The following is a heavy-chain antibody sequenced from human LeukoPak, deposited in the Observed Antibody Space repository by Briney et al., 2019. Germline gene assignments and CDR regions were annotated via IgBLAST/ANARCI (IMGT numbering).Heavy chain of an antibody. D-gene: IGHD5-18*01. Sequence: PSETLSLTCTVAGYSIGSGYYWGWIRQPPGKGREWIGSIYHSGSTYYNPSLKSRVTISVDTSKNQFSLKLSSVTAADTAVYYCARVGPTWIQLWHRYHYFDYWGQGTLVTVSS. CDR1: GYSIGSGYY. CDR2: IYHSGST. CDR3: ARVGPTWIQLWHRYHYFDY. V-gene: IGHV4-38-2*02. J-gene: IGHJ4*02.